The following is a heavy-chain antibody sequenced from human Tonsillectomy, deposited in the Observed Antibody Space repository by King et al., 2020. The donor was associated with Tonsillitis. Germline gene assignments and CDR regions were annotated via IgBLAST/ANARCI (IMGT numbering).Heavy chain of an antibody. V-gene: IGHV3-9*01. CDR3: AKDIQAYSFGYYFDY. CDR1: GFTFDEYA. D-gene: IGHD5-18*01. J-gene: IGHJ4*02. Sequence: VQLVESGGGLVQPGRSLRLSCAAPGFTFDEYAMHWVRQVPGKGLEWVSGISWNSGSIGYADSVKGRFIISRDNAKNSLYLQINSLRAEDTALYYCAKDIQAYSFGYYFDYWGQGTLVTVSS. CDR2: ISWNSGSI.